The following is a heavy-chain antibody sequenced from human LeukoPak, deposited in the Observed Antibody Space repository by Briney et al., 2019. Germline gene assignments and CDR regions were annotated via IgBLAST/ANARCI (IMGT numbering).Heavy chain of an antibody. CDR2: IRSNSDGGTI. V-gene: IGHV3-15*01. CDR3: ATDFYDTT. J-gene: IGHJ5*02. D-gene: IGHD3-22*01. CDR1: GFTFSNAW. Sequence: GGSLRLSCATSGFTFSNAWMSWVRQAPGKGLEWVGRIRSNSDGGTIDYAVPVKGRFALSGDDSKNTLYLQMNSLQTEDTAVYYCATDFYDTTWGQGTLVTVSS.